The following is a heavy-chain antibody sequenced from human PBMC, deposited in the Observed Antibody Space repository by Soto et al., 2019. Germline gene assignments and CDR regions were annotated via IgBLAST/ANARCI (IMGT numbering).Heavy chain of an antibody. Sequence: GGSLRLSCAASGFTVSSNYMSWVRQAPGKGLEWVSVIYSGGSTYYADSVKGRFTISRDNSKNTLYLQMNSLRAEDTAVYYCTRDASRDSSARGWFDPWGPGTLVTVSS. J-gene: IGHJ5*02. V-gene: IGHV3-53*01. CDR2: IYSGGST. CDR3: TRDASRDSSARGWFDP. D-gene: IGHD6-13*01. CDR1: GFTVSSNY.